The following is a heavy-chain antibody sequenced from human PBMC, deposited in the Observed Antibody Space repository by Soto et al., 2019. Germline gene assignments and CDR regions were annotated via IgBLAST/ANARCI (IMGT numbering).Heavy chain of an antibody. D-gene: IGHD5-18*01. CDR3: ASVQPGAYYYGMDV. Sequence: EVQLLESGGGLVQPGGSLRLSCAASGFTFSSYAMSWVRQAPGKGLEWVSAISGSGGSTYYADSVKGRFTISRDNSKNTLYLQMNSLSAEDTAVYDCASVQPGAYYYGMDVWGQGTTVTVSS. CDR2: ISGSGGST. CDR1: GFTFSSYA. V-gene: IGHV3-23*01. J-gene: IGHJ6*02.